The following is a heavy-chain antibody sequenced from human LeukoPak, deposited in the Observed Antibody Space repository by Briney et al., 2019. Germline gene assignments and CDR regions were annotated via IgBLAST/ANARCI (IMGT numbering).Heavy chain of an antibody. J-gene: IGHJ4*02. D-gene: IGHD5-18*01. V-gene: IGHV3-74*01. CDR1: GFTFDDYA. Sequence: GGSLRLSCAASGFTFDDYAMHWVRQAPGKGLVWVSRINSDGSSTSYADSVRGRFTISRDNAKNTLYLRMNSLRAEDTAVYYCARGKRGYSYGFDYWGQGTLVTVSS. CDR2: INSDGSST. CDR3: ARGKRGYSYGFDY.